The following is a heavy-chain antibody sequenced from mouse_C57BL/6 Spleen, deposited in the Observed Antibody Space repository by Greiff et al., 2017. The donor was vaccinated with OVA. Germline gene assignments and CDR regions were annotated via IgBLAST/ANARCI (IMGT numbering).Heavy chain of an antibody. CDR1: GYTFTSYW. J-gene: IGHJ1*03. CDR2: IHPSDSDT. Sequence: QVQLQQPGAELVKPGASVKVSCKASGYTFTSYWMHWVKQRPGQGLEWIGRIHPSDSDTNYNQKFKGKATLTVAKSSSTAYMQLSSLTSEDSAVYYCAFITTVVNWYFDVWGTGTTVTVSS. CDR3: AFITTVVNWYFDV. V-gene: IGHV1-74*01. D-gene: IGHD1-1*01.